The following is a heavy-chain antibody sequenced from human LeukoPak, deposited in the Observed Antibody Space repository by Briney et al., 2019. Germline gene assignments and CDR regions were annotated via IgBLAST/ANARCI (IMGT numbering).Heavy chain of an antibody. CDR1: GFTFSSYD. D-gene: IGHD3-22*01. Sequence: GGSLRLSCAASGFTFSSYDMHWVRQATGKGLEWVSAIGTAGDTYYPGSVKGRFTISRDNAKNSLYLQMNSLRAEDTAVYYCARDNRYYDSSGYFDFDYWGQGTLVTVSS. CDR2: IGTAGDT. CDR3: ARDNRYYDSSGYFDFDY. V-gene: IGHV3-13*01. J-gene: IGHJ4*02.